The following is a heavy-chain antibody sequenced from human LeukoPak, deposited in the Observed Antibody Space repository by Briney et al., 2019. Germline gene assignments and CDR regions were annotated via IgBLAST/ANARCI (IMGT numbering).Heavy chain of an antibody. J-gene: IGHJ6*02. V-gene: IGHV3-30*18. CDR3: AKPHNQPKYCSGGSCYYYYYGMDV. CDR1: GFTFSSYG. Sequence: GRSLRLSCAASGFTFSSYGMHWVRQAPGKGLEWVAVISYDGSNKYYADSVKGRFTISRDNSKNTLYLRMNSLRAEDTAVYYCAKPHNQPKYCSGGSCYYYYYGMDVWGQGTTVTVSS. D-gene: IGHD2-15*01. CDR2: ISYDGSNK.